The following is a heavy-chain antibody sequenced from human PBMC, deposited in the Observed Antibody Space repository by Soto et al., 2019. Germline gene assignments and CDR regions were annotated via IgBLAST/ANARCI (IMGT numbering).Heavy chain of an antibody. V-gene: IGHV3-30*18. D-gene: IGHD3-9*01. CDR2: ISYDGSNK. Sequence: SLRLSCAASGFTFNSYGMHWVRQAPGKGLEWVALISYDGSNKYYAASVRGRFTISRDNFKNTLSLQMDSLRTEDTAVYYCAKPPYDVLTGYVYFDYWGQGTLVTVSS. CDR1: GFTFNSYG. CDR3: AKPPYDVLTGYVYFDY. J-gene: IGHJ4*02.